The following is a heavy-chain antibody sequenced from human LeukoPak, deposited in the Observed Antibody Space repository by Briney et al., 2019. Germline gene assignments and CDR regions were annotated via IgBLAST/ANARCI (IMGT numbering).Heavy chain of an antibody. D-gene: IGHD3-22*01. J-gene: IGHJ3*01. Sequence: GESLQISCKGSGYIFSTYWIAWVRQVPGKGPEWMGIIYPGDSDTRYSPSFQGQVTISADKSVSTAYLHWSSLKASDTAIYYCARPNITSYYDSRGSDAFDVWGQGTMVTVSS. CDR3: ARPNITSYYDSRGSDAFDV. V-gene: IGHV5-51*01. CDR1: GYIFSTYW. CDR2: IYPGDSDT.